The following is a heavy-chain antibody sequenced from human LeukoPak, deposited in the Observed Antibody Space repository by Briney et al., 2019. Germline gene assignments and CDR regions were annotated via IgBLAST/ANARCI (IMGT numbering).Heavy chain of an antibody. CDR3: AKGDSGSYYYYMDV. V-gene: IGHV3-30*02. Sequence: GGSLRLSCTGSGFPFSSYGMHWVRQAPGRGLEWMTFLEYDGSDKYYADSVKGRFTISRDNSKNTLYLQMNGLRVEDTAVYYCAKGDSGSYYYYMDVWGKGTTVTVSS. D-gene: IGHD3-10*01. CDR2: LEYDGSDK. J-gene: IGHJ6*03. CDR1: GFPFSSYG.